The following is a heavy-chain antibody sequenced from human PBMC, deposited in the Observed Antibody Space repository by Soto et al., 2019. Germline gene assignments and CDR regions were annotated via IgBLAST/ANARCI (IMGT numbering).Heavy chain of an antibody. J-gene: IGHJ5*02. Sequence: GASVKVSCKASGGTFSSYAISWVRQAPGQGLEWMGGIIPIFGTANYAQKFQGRVTITADESTSTAYMELSSLRSEDTAVYYCARWSPGIAVAGIAWFDPWGQGTLVTVSS. CDR3: ARWSPGIAVAGIAWFDP. CDR1: GGTFSSYA. D-gene: IGHD6-19*01. CDR2: IIPIFGTA. V-gene: IGHV1-69*13.